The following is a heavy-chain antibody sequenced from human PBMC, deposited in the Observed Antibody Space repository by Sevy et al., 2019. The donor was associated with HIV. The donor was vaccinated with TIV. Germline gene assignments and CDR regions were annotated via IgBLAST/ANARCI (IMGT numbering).Heavy chain of an antibody. Sequence: GGSLRLSCAASGFTFSSYAMHWVRQAPGKGLEWVAVISYDGSNKYYADSVKGRFTISRDNSKNTLYLQMSSLRAEDTAVYYCAREYGGTDYWGQGTLVTVSS. J-gene: IGHJ4*02. CDR1: GFTFSSYA. CDR3: AREYGGTDY. CDR2: ISYDGSNK. V-gene: IGHV3-30-3*01. D-gene: IGHD4-17*01.